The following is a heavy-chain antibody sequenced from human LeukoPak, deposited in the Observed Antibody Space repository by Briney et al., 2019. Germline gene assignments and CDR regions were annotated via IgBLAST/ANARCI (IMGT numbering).Heavy chain of an antibody. CDR2: INHSGST. Sequence: SETLSLTCAVYGGSFSGYYWSWIRQPPGKGLEWIGEINHSGSTNYNPSLKSRVTISVDTSKNQFSPKLSSVTAADTAVYYCARGSLSYYDFWSGYYPVVYFDYWGQGTLVTVSS. CDR3: ARGSLSYYDFWSGYYPVVYFDY. J-gene: IGHJ4*02. V-gene: IGHV4-34*01. D-gene: IGHD3-3*01. CDR1: GGSFSGYY.